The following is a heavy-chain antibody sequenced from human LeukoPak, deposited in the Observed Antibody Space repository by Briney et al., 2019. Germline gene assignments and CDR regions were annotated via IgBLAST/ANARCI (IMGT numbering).Heavy chain of an antibody. J-gene: IGHJ3*02. Sequence: PSETLSLTCTVSGGSISSYYWSWIRQPPGKGLEWVGYIYYSGSTNYNPSLKSRVTISVDTSKNQFSLKLSSVTAADTAVYYCARVYYDSSGYYFAFDIWGQGTMVTVSS. CDR3: ARVYYDSSGYYFAFDI. V-gene: IGHV4-59*01. D-gene: IGHD3-22*01. CDR1: GGSISSYY. CDR2: IYYSGST.